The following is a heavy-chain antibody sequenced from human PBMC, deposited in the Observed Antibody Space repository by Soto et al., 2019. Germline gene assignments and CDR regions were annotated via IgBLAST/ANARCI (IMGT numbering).Heavy chain of an antibody. Sequence: ASVKVSCKASGYTFTSYGISWVRQAPGQGLEWMGWISAYNGNTNYAQKLQGRVTMTTDTSTSTAYMELRSLRSDDTAVYYCARDNDIVPMVFRPVWFDPWGQGTLVTVSS. J-gene: IGHJ5*02. D-gene: IGHD2-8*01. CDR1: GYTFTSYG. CDR3: ARDNDIVPMVFRPVWFDP. V-gene: IGHV1-18*01. CDR2: ISAYNGNT.